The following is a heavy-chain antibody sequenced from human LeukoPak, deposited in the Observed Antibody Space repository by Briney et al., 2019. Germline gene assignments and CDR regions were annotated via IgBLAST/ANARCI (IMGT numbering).Heavy chain of an antibody. D-gene: IGHD6-19*01. CDR3: ARGSSGWFFPEYYFDY. Sequence: ASVKVSCKASGYTFTSYAMHWVRQAPGQRLEWMGWINAGNGNTKYSQKFQGRVTITRDTSASTAYMELSSLRSEDTAVYYCARGSSGWFFPEYYFDYWGQGTLVTVSS. CDR2: INAGNGNT. V-gene: IGHV1-3*01. CDR1: GYTFTSYA. J-gene: IGHJ4*02.